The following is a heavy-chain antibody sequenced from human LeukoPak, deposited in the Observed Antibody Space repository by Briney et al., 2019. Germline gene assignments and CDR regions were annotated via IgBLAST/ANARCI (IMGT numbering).Heavy chain of an antibody. CDR1: GGSISSSSYY. CDR2: IYYSGST. D-gene: IGHD4-17*01. CDR3: ARRRGGVTTSRYAFDI. J-gene: IGHJ3*02. Sequence: SDTLSLTCTVSGGSISSSSYYWGWIRQPPGKGLEWFVSIYYSGSTYYHPSLKTPVTISVDTSKNQFSLKLSSVTAADTAVYYCARRRGGVTTSRYAFDIWGQGTMVTVSS. V-gene: IGHV4-39*01.